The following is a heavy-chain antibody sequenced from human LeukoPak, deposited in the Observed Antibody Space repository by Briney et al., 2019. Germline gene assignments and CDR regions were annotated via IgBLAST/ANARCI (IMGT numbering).Heavy chain of an antibody. J-gene: IGHJ4*02. V-gene: IGHV4-4*02. CDR3: ARETLDENSACYPYFDY. Sequence: SETLSLTCAVSGGSISSDNWWSWVRQPPGKGLEWIGEIYHSGSTNYNPSLKSRVTISVDKSKNQFSLNLSSVTAADTAVYYCARETLDENSACYPYFDYWGQGTLVTVSS. CDR1: GGSISSDNW. CDR2: IYHSGST. D-gene: IGHD3-22*01.